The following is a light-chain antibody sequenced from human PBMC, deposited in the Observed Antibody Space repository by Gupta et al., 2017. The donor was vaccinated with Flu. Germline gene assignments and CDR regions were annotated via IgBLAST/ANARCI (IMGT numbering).Light chain of an antibody. CDR1: SSDVGDYNR. V-gene: IGLV2-14*01. CDR2: EVS. J-gene: IGLJ3*02. Sequence: QSALTQPASVSGSPGQSIIISCTGTSSDVGDYNRVSWYQQHPGKAPKLIIYEVSNRPSGGSNRFAGSKSGNTASLTISGLQADDEADYDCSSYTRSTASIIAWVFGGGTKVTVL. CDR3: SSYTRSTASIIAWV.